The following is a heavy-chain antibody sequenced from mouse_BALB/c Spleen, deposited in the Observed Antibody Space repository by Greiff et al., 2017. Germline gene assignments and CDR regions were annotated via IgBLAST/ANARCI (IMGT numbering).Heavy chain of an antibody. CDR2: IWAGGST. V-gene: IGHV2-9*02. Sequence: VQGVESGPGLVAPSQSLSITCTVSGFSLTSYGVHWVRQPPGKGLEWLGVIWAGGSTNYNSALMSRLSISKDNSKSQVFLKMNSLQTDDTAMYYCARVNWDGTYWGQGTLVTVSA. CDR3: ARVNWDGTY. J-gene: IGHJ3*01. D-gene: IGHD4-1*01. CDR1: GFSLTSYG.